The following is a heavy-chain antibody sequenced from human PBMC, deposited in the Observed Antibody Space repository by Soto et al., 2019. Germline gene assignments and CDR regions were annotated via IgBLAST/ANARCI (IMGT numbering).Heavy chain of an antibody. CDR1: GGTFSSYA. CDR2: IIPIFGTA. CDR3: AREGFTAMVPNYFDY. Sequence: ASVKVSCKASGGTFSSYAISWVRQAPGQGLEWMGGIIPIFGTANYAQKFQGRVTITADESTSTAYMELSSLRSEDTAVYYCAREGFTAMVPNYFDYWGQGTLVTVSS. J-gene: IGHJ4*02. V-gene: IGHV1-69*13. D-gene: IGHD5-18*01.